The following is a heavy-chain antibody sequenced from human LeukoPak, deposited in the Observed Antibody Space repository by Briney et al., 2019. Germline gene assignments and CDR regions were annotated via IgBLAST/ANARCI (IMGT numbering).Heavy chain of an antibody. Sequence: GGSLRLSCAASGFSFSSYVMHWVRQAPGKGLEWVANINQDGSERYYVDSVKGRFTISRDNAKNSLSLQMNSLRAEDTALYYCARGNAMGVWGQGTTVTASS. V-gene: IGHV3-7*01. CDR1: GFSFSSYV. CDR3: ARGNAMGV. J-gene: IGHJ6*02. CDR2: INQDGSER.